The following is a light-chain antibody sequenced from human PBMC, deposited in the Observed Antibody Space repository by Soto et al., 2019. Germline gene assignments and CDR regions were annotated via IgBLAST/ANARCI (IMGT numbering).Light chain of an antibody. V-gene: IGKV3-11*01. CDR1: QSVSSH. Sequence: EIVLTQSPATLSLSPGERATLSCRASQSVSSHLAWYQQKPGQAPRLLIYDASNRATGIPARFSGSGSGTDFTLTIGSLEPEDFAVYYCQQRSNWPPGLTFGGGTKVEIK. CDR3: QQRSNWPPGLT. J-gene: IGKJ4*01. CDR2: DAS.